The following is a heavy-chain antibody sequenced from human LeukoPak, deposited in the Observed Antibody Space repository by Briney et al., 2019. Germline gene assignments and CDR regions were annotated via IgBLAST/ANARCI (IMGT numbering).Heavy chain of an antibody. CDR1: GGSISSGSYS. V-gene: IGHV4-61*02. J-gene: IGHJ4*02. CDR2: IYTSGST. CDR3: ARDQAGGVFDY. Sequence: SETLSLTCTVSGGSISSGSYSWSWIRQPAGKGLEWIGRIYTSGSTNYNPSLKSRVTISVDTSKNQFSLKLSSVTAEDTAVYYCARDQAGGVFDYWGQGTLVTVSS. D-gene: IGHD3-16*01.